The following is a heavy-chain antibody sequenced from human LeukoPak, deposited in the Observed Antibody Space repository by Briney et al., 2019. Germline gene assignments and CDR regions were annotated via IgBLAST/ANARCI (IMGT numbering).Heavy chain of an antibody. V-gene: IGHV4-30-4*08. CDR2: IYYSGST. J-gene: IGHJ4*02. CDR3: ARDRNYYGSGSFDY. CDR1: GGSISSGDYY. D-gene: IGHD3-10*01. Sequence: SQTLSLTCTVSGGSISSGDYYRSWIRQPPGKGLEWIGYIYYSGSTYYNPSLKSRVTISVDTSKNQFSLKLSSVTAADTAVYYCARDRNYYGSGSFDYWGQGTLVTVSS.